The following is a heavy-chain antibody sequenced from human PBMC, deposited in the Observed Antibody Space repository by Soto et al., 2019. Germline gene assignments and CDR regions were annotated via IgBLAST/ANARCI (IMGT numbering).Heavy chain of an antibody. CDR2: ISSSGTYI. V-gene: IGHV3-21*01. Sequence: EVQLVESGGGLVKPGGSLRLSCAASGFTFSSYSMNWVRQAPGKGLDWVSSISSSGTYIYYADSVKGRFTVPRDNAKNSLYLKMNSLRAEDTAVYFCAKSVAARLDWFDPWGQGTLVTVSS. CDR3: AKSVAARLDWFDP. CDR1: GFTFSSYS. J-gene: IGHJ5*02. D-gene: IGHD6-6*01.